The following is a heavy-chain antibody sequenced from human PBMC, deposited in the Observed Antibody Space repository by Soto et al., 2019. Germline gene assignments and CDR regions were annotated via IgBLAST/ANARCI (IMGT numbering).Heavy chain of an antibody. CDR3: ARDVSPVAGSLVGWFDP. J-gene: IGHJ5*02. V-gene: IGHV4-30-2*01. D-gene: IGHD6-19*01. CDR1: GVSISSGGYS. CDR2: IYHSGST. Sequence: PSEHLSLTCTVSGVSISSGGYSWSWIRQPPGKGLEWIGYIYHSGSTYYNPSLKSRVTISVDRSKNQFSLKLSSVTAADTAVYYCARDVSPVAGSLVGWFDPWGQGNQVNVPA.